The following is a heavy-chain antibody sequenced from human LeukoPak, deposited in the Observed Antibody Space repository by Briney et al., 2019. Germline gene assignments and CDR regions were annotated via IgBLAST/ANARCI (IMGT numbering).Heavy chain of an antibody. D-gene: IGHD6-6*01. Sequence: SGTLSLTCAVSGGSISSSNWWSWVRQPPGKGLEWIGEIYHSGSTNYNPSLKSRVTISVDKSKNQFSLRLSSLTAADTAVYYCARASAYSRSSGVNYWGQGTLVTVSS. CDR3: ARASAYSRSSGVNY. V-gene: IGHV4-4*02. CDR2: IYHSGST. J-gene: IGHJ4*02. CDR1: GGSISSSNW.